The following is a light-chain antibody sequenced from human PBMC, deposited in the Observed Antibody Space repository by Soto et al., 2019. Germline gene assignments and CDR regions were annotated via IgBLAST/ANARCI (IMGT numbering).Light chain of an antibody. V-gene: IGLV3-21*02. Sequence: SYELTQPPSLSLAPGQTATITCGGNNIGSKSVHWYQHKPGQAPVLVVYDDSDRPSGIPERFSGSNSGNTAALTISRVEAGDEADYYCQVWDGSSDHEEWVFGGGTKLTVI. J-gene: IGLJ3*02. CDR2: DDS. CDR3: QVWDGSSDHEEWV. CDR1: NIGSKS.